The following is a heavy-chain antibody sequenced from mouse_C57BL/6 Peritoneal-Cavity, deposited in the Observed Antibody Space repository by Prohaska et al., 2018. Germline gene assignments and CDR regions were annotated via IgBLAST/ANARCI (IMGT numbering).Heavy chain of an antibody. CDR2: INPNNGGT. CDR1: GYTFTDYY. D-gene: IGHD1-1*01. J-gene: IGHJ2*01. Sequence: SVKISCKASGYTFTDYYMNWVKQSHGKSLEWIGDINPNNGGTSYNQKFKGKATLTVDKSSSTAYMELRSLTSEDSAVYYCAPYYYGSSYWGQGTTLTVSS. CDR3: APYYYGSSY. V-gene: IGHV1-26*01.